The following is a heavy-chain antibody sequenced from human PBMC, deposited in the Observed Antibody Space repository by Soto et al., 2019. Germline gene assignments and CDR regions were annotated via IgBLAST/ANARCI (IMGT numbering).Heavy chain of an antibody. J-gene: IGHJ6*02. D-gene: IGHD5-18*01. Sequence: PSKGLEWVAVIWYDGSNKYYADSVKGRFTISRDNSKNTLYLQMNSLRAEDTAVYYFVRGDQGWLDYFYGMAVRGHGTTVPVSS. CDR2: IWYDGSNK. CDR3: VRGDQGWLDYFYGMAV. V-gene: IGHV3-33*01.